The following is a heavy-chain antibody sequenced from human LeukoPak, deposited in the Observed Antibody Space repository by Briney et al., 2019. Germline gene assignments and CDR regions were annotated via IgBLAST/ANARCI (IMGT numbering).Heavy chain of an antibody. CDR1: GGSFSGYY. CDR3: ARGRLSSRYCSSTSCYRESY. J-gene: IGHJ4*02. Sequence: RPSETLSLTCAVYGGSFSGYYWSWIRQPPGKGLEWIGEINHSGSTNYNPSLKSRVTISVDTSKNQSSLKLSSVTAADTAVYYCARGRLSSRYCSSTSCYRESYWGQGTLVTVSS. V-gene: IGHV4-34*01. CDR2: INHSGST. D-gene: IGHD2-2*01.